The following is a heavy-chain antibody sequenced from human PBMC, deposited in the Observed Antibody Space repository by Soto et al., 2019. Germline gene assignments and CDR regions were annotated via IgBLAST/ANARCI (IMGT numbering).Heavy chain of an antibody. CDR3: ARQTDSYYTFDAFDI. Sequence: QLQLQESGPGLLKPSETLSLTCTVSSGSISSGSYYWDWIRQPPGKGLEWIGNIYYSGSTNYNPSLESRVTISVDTSKNQFSLKLSSVTAADTAVYYCARQTDSYYTFDAFDIWGQGTMVTVSS. CDR2: IYYSGST. J-gene: IGHJ3*02. D-gene: IGHD3-22*01. V-gene: IGHV4-39*01. CDR1: SGSISSGSYY.